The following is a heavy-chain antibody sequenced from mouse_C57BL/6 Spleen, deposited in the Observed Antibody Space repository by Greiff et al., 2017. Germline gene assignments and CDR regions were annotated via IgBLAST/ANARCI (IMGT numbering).Heavy chain of an antibody. CDR3: ARGITWDYYAMDY. CDR2: INPNNGGT. CDR1: GYTFTDYY. V-gene: IGHV1-26*01. J-gene: IGHJ4*01. Sequence: EVQLQQSGPELVKPGASVKISCKASGYTFTDYYMNWVKQSHGKSLEWIGDINPNNGGTSYNQKFKGKATLTVDKSSSTAYMELRSLTSEDSAVYYCARGITWDYYAMDYWGQGTSVTVSS. D-gene: IGHD1-1*01.